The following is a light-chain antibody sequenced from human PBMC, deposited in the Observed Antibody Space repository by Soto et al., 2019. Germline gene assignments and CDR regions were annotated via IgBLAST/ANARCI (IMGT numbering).Light chain of an antibody. Sequence: EIVLTQSPATVSLSPGERATLSCRASQSVSSYLAWYQQKPGQAPRLLISDASNRATGIPARFSGSGSGTDFTLTISSLEPEDFAVYYCQQRSNWLFTFGPGTKVDIK. J-gene: IGKJ3*01. CDR2: DAS. CDR3: QQRSNWLFT. CDR1: QSVSSY. V-gene: IGKV3-11*01.